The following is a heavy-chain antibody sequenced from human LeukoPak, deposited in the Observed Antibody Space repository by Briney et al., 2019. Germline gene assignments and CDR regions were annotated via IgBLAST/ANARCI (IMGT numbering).Heavy chain of an antibody. CDR3: ARDKTYCSGGSCYSGWFDP. CDR2: INPNSGGT. D-gene: IGHD2-15*01. V-gene: IGHV1-2*02. CDR1: GYTFTGYY. J-gene: IGHJ5*02. Sequence: GASVKVSCKASGYTFTGYYMHWVRQAPGQGLEWMGWINPNSGGTNYAQKFQGRVTMTRDTSISTAYMELSRLRSDDSAVYYCARDKTYCSGGSCYSGWFDPWGQGTLVTVSS.